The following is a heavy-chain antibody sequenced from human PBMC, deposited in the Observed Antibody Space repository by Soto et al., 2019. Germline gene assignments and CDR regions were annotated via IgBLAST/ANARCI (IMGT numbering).Heavy chain of an antibody. V-gene: IGHV1-18*01. CDR2: ISAYNGNT. CDR3: ARDGGFGVVVPAAISGTDWFDP. J-gene: IGHJ5*02. D-gene: IGHD2-2*01. Sequence: ASVKVSCKASGYTFTSYGISWVRQAPGQGLEWMGWISAYNGNTNYAQKLQGRVTMTTDTSTSTAYMELRSLRSDDTAVYYCARDGGFGVVVPAAISGTDWFDPWGQGTLVTVSS. CDR1: GYTFTSYG.